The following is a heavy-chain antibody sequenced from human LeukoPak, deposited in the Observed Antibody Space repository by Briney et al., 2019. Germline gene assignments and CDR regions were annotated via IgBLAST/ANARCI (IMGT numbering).Heavy chain of an antibody. CDR1: GYTFTSYG. CDR3: ARGSSLVPSFTMIGVVTHLGPGNWFDP. D-gene: IGHD3-22*01. V-gene: IGHV1-18*01. Sequence: GASVKVSCKASGYTFTSYGISWVRQAPGQGLEWMGWISAYNGNTNYAQKLQGRVTMTTDTSTSTAYMELSSLRSEDTAVYNCARGSSLVPSFTMIGVVTHLGPGNWFDPWGQGTLVTVSS. CDR2: ISAYNGNT. J-gene: IGHJ5*02.